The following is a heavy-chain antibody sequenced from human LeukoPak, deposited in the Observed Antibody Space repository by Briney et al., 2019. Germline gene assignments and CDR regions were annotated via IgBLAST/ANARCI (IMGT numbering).Heavy chain of an antibody. CDR2: IYTSGST. V-gene: IGHV4-61*02. CDR3: ASSPHGDYPWFDP. J-gene: IGHJ5*02. D-gene: IGHD4-17*01. Sequence: PSQTLSIICTVSGGSISSGSYYWSWIRQPAGKGLEWIGRIYTSGSTNYNPSLKSRVTISVDTSKNQFSLQLNSVTPEDTAVYYCASSPHGDYPWFDPWGQGTLVTVSS. CDR1: GGSISSGSYY.